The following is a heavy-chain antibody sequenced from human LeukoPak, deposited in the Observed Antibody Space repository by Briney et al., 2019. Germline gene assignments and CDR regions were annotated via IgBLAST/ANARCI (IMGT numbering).Heavy chain of an antibody. J-gene: IGHJ4*02. CDR2: IYNSGGI. Sequence: PSETLSLTCTVFGGSISSNYWSWIRQPPGKGLEWIGYIYNSGGINYNPSLKSRVAISVDTSKNQFSLKLNSVTAADTAVYYCARTSGYTYFDYWGQGTLVTVSS. D-gene: IGHD5-12*01. V-gene: IGHV4-59*01. CDR1: GGSISSNY. CDR3: ARTSGYTYFDY.